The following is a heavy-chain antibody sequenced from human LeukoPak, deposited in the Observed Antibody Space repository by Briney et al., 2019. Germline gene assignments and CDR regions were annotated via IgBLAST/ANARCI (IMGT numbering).Heavy chain of an antibody. Sequence: GGSLRLSCAASGFTFSSYAMHWVRQAPGKGLEWVAVISYDGSNKYYADSVKGRFTISRDNSKNTLYLQMNSLRAEDTAVYYCARPVLRSLEWSGFDYWGQGTLVTVSS. CDR1: GFTFSSYA. CDR3: ARPVLRSLEWSGFDY. V-gene: IGHV3-30-3*01. D-gene: IGHD3-3*01. CDR2: ISYDGSNK. J-gene: IGHJ4*02.